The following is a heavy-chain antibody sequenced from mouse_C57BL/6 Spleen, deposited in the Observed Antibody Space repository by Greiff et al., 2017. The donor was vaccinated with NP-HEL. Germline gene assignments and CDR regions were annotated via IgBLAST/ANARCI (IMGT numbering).Heavy chain of an antibody. V-gene: IGHV5-4*01. J-gene: IGHJ2*01. CDR3: AREYYGSRHFDY. CDR1: GFTFSSYA. CDR2: ISDGGSYT. D-gene: IGHD1-1*01. Sequence: EVKLQESGGGLVKPGGSLKLSCAASGFTFSSYAMSWVRQTPEKRLEWVATISDGGSYTYYPDNVKGRFTISRDNAKNNLYLQMSHLKSEDTAMYYCAREYYGSRHFDYWGQGTTLTVSS.